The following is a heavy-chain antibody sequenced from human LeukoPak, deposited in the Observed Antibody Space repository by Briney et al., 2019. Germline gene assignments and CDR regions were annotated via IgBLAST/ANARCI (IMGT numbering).Heavy chain of an antibody. CDR3: ARDRPSSVVRLFDP. V-gene: IGHV1-8*01. CDR2: MNPNSGNT. Sequence: ASVKVSCKASGYTFTSYDINWVRQATGQGLEWMGWMNPNSGNTGYAQKFQGRVTMTRNTSISTAYMELSSLRSEDTAVYYCARDRPSSVVRLFDPWGQGTLVTVSS. CDR1: GYTFTSYD. D-gene: IGHD6-6*01. J-gene: IGHJ5*02.